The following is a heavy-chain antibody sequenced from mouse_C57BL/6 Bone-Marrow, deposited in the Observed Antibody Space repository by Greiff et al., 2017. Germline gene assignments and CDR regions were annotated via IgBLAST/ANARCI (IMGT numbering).Heavy chain of an antibody. CDR2: IYPRDGSN. D-gene: IGHD4-1*01. V-gene: IGHV1-85*01. J-gene: IGHJ2*01. CDR3: ANWDGY. CDR1: GYTFTSYD. Sequence: QVQLKQSGPELVKPGASVKLSCKASGYTFTSYDINWVKQRPGQGLAWIGWIYPRDGSNKYNEKFKGKATLTVDPSSSTAYMELHSLTSEDAAVYFGANWDGYWGQGTILTVSS.